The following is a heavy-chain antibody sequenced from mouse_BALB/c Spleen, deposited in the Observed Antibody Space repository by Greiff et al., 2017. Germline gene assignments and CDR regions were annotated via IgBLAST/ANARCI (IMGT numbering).Heavy chain of an antibody. V-gene: IGHV7-1*02. CDR2: SRNKANDYTT. D-gene: IGHD1-1*01. CDR1: GFTFSDFY. CDR3: ARDASYYGSSYVRFAY. J-gene: IGHJ3*01. Sequence: EVKVVESGGGLVQPGGSLRLSCATSGFTFSDFYMEWVRQPPGKRLEWIAASRNKANDYTTEYSASVKGRFIVSRDTSQSILYLQMNALRAEDTAIYYCARDASYYGSSYVRFAYWGQGTLGTVSA.